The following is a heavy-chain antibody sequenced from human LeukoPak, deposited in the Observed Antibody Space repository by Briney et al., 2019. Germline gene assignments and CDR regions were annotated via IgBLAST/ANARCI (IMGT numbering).Heavy chain of an antibody. CDR1: GITLSNYG. D-gene: IGHD2-21*01. CDR2: ISGSGGST. Sequence: GGSLRLSCAVSGITLSNYGMSWVRQAPGKGLEWVAGISGSGGSTNYADSVKGRFSVSRDNPKNTLYLQLNSLRAEDTAVYFCAKRGVVIRVILVGFHKEAYYFDSWGQGALVTVSS. CDR3: AKRGVVIRVILVGFHKEAYYFDS. J-gene: IGHJ4*02. V-gene: IGHV3-23*01.